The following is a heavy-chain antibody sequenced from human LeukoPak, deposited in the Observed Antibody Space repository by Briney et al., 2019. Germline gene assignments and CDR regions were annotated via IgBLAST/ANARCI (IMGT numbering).Heavy chain of an antibody. V-gene: IGHV4-39*01. CDR1: GGSISSSGYY. Sequence: KPSETLSLTCTVSGGSISSSGYYWGWIRQPPGKGLEWIASIYYSGSTYYNPSLKSRVTISVDTSKNQLSLKLSSLTAADTAVYCARHEYSGSYYGLSWFDPWGQGTLVTVSS. J-gene: IGHJ5*02. CDR2: IYYSGST. D-gene: IGHD1-26*01. CDR3: ARHEYSGSYYGLSWFDP.